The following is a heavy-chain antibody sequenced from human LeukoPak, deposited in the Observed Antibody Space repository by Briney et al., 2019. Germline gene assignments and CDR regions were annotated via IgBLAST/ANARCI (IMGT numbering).Heavy chain of an antibody. CDR1: GFTFSSYN. D-gene: IGHD2-15*01. Sequence: GGSLRLSCAASGFTFSSYNMNWVRQAPGKGLEWVLYISSSSSTIYYADSVKGRFTISRDNAKNSLYLQMNSLRAEDTAVYYCARDLQTLPYCSGGSCYGGFGYWGQGTLVTVSS. CDR3: ARDLQTLPYCSGGSCYGGFGY. J-gene: IGHJ4*02. CDR2: ISSSSSTI. V-gene: IGHV3-48*04.